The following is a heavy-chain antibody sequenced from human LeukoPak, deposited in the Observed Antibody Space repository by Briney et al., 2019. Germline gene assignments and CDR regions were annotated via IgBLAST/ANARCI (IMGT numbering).Heavy chain of an antibody. CDR1: GGSFSGFF. D-gene: IGHD1-1*01. CDR3: ARERGTFDY. Sequence: PSETLSLTCAVYGGSFSGFFWSWIRQPPGRGLEWIGYIYHSGSTNYNPSLKSRVTISVDTSKNQFSLRLSSVTAADTAVYYCARERGTFDYWGQGSLVTVSS. V-gene: IGHV4-59*01. J-gene: IGHJ4*02. CDR2: IYHSGST.